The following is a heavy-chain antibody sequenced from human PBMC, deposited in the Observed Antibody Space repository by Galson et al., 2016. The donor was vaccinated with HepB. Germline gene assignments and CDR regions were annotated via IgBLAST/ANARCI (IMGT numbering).Heavy chain of an antibody. CDR2: IHPTSGRT. Sequence: SVKVSCKASGYMFSSHLMHWVRPAPGQGLEWMGAIHPTSGRTNYAQKFQGRVAMTRDTSTNTVYMELSSLTSADTAIYYRARDSSDWSLPSGLYGMDVWGRGTTVTVSS. V-gene: IGHV1-46*01. CDR1: GYMFSSHL. J-gene: IGHJ6*02. D-gene: IGHD3-9*01. CDR3: ARDSSDWSLPSGLYGMDV.